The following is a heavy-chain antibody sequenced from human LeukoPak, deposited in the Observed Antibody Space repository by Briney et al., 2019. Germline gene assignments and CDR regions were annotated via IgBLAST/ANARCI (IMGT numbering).Heavy chain of an antibody. CDR2: IKQDGSEK. CDR3: ARDFVSTQWPVYDY. V-gene: IGHV3-7*01. Sequence: PGGSLRLSCAASGFTFSSYWMSWVRQAPGKGLEWVANIKQDGSEKYYVDSVKGRFTISRDNAKNSLYLQMNSLRAEDTAVYYCARDFVSTQWPVYDYWGQGTLVTVSS. CDR1: GFTFSSYW. J-gene: IGHJ4*02. D-gene: IGHD6-19*01.